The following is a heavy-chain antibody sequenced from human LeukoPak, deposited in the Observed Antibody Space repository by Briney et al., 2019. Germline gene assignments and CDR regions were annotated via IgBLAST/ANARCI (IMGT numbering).Heavy chain of an antibody. D-gene: IGHD5-24*01. J-gene: IGHJ4*02. CDR2: ISGSGGST. Sequence: GPLRLSCAASGFTFSSYAMSRVRQAPGKGLEWVPTISGSGGSTYYADSVKGRFTISRDNSKNTLYLQMNSLRAEDTAVYYCAKGGPRKRWLQLSGGWGQGTLVTVSS. CDR1: GFTFSSYA. CDR3: AKGGPRKRWLQLSGG. V-gene: IGHV3-23*01.